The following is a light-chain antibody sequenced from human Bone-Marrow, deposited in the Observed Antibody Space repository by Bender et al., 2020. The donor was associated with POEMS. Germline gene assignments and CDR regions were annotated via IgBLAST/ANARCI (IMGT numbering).Light chain of an antibody. CDR3: ATWDDSLSGWV. J-gene: IGLJ2*01. CDR2: RNN. CDR1: SSDIGSSYL. Sequence: SALTQPASVSGSPGQSITISCIGTSSDIGSSYLVSWYQMHPGKAPKLRIYRNNQRPSGVPDRFSGSKSGTSASLAISGLRSEDEADYYCATWDDSLSGWVFGGGTKLTVL. V-gene: IGLV1-47*01.